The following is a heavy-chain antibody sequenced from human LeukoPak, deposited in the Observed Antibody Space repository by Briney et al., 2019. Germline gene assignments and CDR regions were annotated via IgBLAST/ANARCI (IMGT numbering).Heavy chain of an antibody. D-gene: IGHD5-24*01. CDR3: AIRDGHTDH. CDR1: GYSFTNYA. V-gene: IGHV1-3*03. CDR2: INPANGYT. Sequence: GASVKVSCKTSGYSFTNYAMHWVRQAPGQTIEWLAWINPANGYTRYSQHFQDRVTVSSDTSADTAYMELSSLRSAAKAIYYCAIRDGHTDHWGQGTLVTVSS. J-gene: IGHJ4*02.